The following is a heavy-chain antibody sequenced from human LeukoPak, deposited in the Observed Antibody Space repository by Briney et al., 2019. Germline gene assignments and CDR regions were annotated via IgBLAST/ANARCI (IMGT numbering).Heavy chain of an antibody. CDR2: INPNSGGT. V-gene: IGHV1-2*02. D-gene: IGHD3-10*01. Sequence: GASVKVSCKASGYTFTGYYMHWVRQAPGQGLEWMGWINPNSGGTNYAQKFQGRVTMTRDTSISTAYMELSRLRSDDTAVYYCARDFPYYYGSGALNDYWGQRTLVTVSS. J-gene: IGHJ4*02. CDR1: GYTFTGYY. CDR3: ARDFPYYYGSGALNDY.